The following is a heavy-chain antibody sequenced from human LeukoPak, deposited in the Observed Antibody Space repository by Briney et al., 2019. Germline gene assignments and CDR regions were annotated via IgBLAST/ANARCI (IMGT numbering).Heavy chain of an antibody. D-gene: IGHD2-2*01. CDR2: ISTSTGST. CDR1: GYNFNTYG. CDR3: ARDALPHYSNNWFDP. V-gene: IGHV1-18*01. Sequence: GASVKVSCKASGYNFNTYGISWVRQAPGQSLQWMGWISTSTGSTLYSQEVQGRVTMSTDTSTTTAYLELRSLTSDDTAVYYCARDALPHYSNNWFDPWGQGTPVTVSS. J-gene: IGHJ5*02.